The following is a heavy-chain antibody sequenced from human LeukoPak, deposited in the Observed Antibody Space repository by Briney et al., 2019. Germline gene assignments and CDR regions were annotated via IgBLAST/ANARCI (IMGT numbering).Heavy chain of an antibody. CDR1: GGYITNYY. Sequence: SQTLSLTCTVTGGYITNYYWSWVRQPPGKGLEWIGYIYTSGTTNYNPSLQSRVTISVDTSRNQLSLRLSSVTAADTAVYYCARQGGYSSPFSVWGKGTTVAVSS. CDR3: ARQGGYSSPFSV. J-gene: IGHJ6*04. CDR2: IYTSGTT. V-gene: IGHV4-4*09. D-gene: IGHD6-6*01.